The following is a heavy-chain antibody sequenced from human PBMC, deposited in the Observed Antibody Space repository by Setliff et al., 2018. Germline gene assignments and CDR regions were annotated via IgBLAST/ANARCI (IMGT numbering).Heavy chain of an antibody. CDR3: ARDRPGPSFGGMDV. V-gene: IGHV3-53*01. J-gene: IGHJ6*02. CDR1: GFTVSTNY. Sequence: GGSLRLPCAASGFTVSTNYMSWVRQAPGKGLEWVALLYGDNKIDFADSVKGRFTISTDNSKNTLYLQMNSLTAEDTAVYYCARDRPGPSFGGMDVWGQGTTVTVSS. D-gene: IGHD3-3*01. CDR2: LYGDNKI.